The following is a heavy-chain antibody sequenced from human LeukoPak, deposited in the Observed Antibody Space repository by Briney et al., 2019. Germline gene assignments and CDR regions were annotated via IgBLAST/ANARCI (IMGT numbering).Heavy chain of an antibody. CDR3: AYTSRYDFSSYYYYYMDV. Sequence: GGSLRLCCAASGFTFSSYSMSWVRQAPGKGLEWVSSISSSSSYIYYADSVKGRFTISRDNAKNSLYLQMNSLRAEDTAVYYCAYTSRYDFSSYYYYYMDVWGKGTTVTVSS. V-gene: IGHV3-21*01. D-gene: IGHD5-12*01. J-gene: IGHJ6*03. CDR1: GFTFSSYS. CDR2: ISSSSSYI.